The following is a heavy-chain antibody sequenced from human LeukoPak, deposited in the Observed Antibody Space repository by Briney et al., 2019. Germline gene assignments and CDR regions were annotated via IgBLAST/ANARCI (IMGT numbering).Heavy chain of an antibody. D-gene: IGHD3-10*02. CDR3: AELGITMIGGV. Sequence: PGGSLRLSCAASGFTFSSYSMNWVRQAPGKGLEWLAVISHDGNNKYYADSVKGRITISRDNAKNSLYLQMNSLRAEDTAVYYCAELGITMIGGVWGKGTTVTISS. V-gene: IGHV3-30*18. CDR1: GFTFSSYS. J-gene: IGHJ6*04. CDR2: ISHDGNNK.